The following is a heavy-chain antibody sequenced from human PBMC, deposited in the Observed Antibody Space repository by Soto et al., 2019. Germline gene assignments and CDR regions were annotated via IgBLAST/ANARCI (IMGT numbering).Heavy chain of an antibody. D-gene: IGHD3-10*01. Sequence: QVQLVQSGAEVKKPGSSVKVSCKASGGTFSSYTISWVRQAPGQGLEWMGRIIPILGIANYAQKFQGRVTITADKSTSTAYMELSSLRSEDTAVYYCARDRAQPYYFDYWGQGTLVTVSS. J-gene: IGHJ4*02. CDR2: IIPILGIA. CDR3: ARDRAQPYYFDY. V-gene: IGHV1-69*08. CDR1: GGTFSSYT.